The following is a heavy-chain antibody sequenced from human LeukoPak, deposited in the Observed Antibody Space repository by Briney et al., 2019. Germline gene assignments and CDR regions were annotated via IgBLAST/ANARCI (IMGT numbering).Heavy chain of an antibody. CDR2: IWYDGSNK. CDR3: VKGGRWVGATVWSDI. CDR1: GFTFTSYG. D-gene: IGHD1-26*01. J-gene: IGHJ3*02. V-gene: IGHV3-33*06. Sequence: GGSLRLSCAASGFTFTSYGMHWVRQAPGKGLEWVAVIWYDGSNKFYADSVKGRFTISRDDSKNTVYLQMDSLRAGDTAVYYCVKGGRWVGATVWSDIWGQGTMVTVSS.